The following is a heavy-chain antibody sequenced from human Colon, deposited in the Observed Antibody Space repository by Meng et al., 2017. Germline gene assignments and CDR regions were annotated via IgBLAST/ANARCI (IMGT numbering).Heavy chain of an antibody. D-gene: IGHD3-3*01. CDR1: GGSFSGHY. Sequence: QVQLQQWGAGLLKPSETLSLTCAVYGGSFSGHYWTWIRQPPGKGLERIREINDSGSTHYNPSLGSRVTISVDTSKSQFSLKLISVTAADTGVYYCVDSKWSANYWGQGTLVTVSS. J-gene: IGHJ4*02. CDR2: INDSGST. V-gene: IGHV4-34*01. CDR3: VDSKWSANY.